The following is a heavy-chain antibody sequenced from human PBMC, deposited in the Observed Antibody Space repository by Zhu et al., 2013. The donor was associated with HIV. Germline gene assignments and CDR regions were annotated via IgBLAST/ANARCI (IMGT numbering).Heavy chain of an antibody. V-gene: IGHV1-58*02. Sequence: QLVQSGAEVKKPGASVKVSCKASGYTFTSYDINWVRQATGQGLEWIGWIVVGSGNANYAQKFQERVTITRDMSTSTAYMELSSLRSEDTAVYYCAAGLLGRSGGSCQYYFDYWGQGTLVTVSS. D-gene: IGHD2-15*01. CDR2: IVVGSGNA. CDR3: AAGLLGRSGGSCQYYFDY. CDR1: GYTFTSYD. J-gene: IGHJ4*02.